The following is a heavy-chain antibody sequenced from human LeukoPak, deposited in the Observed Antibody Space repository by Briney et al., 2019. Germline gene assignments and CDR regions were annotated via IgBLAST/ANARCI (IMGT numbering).Heavy chain of an antibody. V-gene: IGHV3-7*01. Sequence: GESLKISCAASGFTFSSYWMSWVRQAPGKGLECVANIKQDGSEKYYVDSVKGRFTISRDNAKNSLYLQMNSLRAEDTAVYYCARAGGAFWSGPSDYWGQGTLVTVSS. CDR3: ARAGGAFWSGPSDY. CDR1: GFTFSSYW. CDR2: IKQDGSEK. J-gene: IGHJ4*02. D-gene: IGHD3-3*01.